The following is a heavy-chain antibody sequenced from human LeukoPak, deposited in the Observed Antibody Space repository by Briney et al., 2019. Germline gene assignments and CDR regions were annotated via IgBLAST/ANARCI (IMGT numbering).Heavy chain of an antibody. D-gene: IGHD3-3*01. Sequence: RTGGSLRLSCAASGFTFSSYSMNWVRQAPGKGLEWVSSISSSSSYIYYADSVKGRFTISRDNAKSSLYLQMNSLRAEDTAVYYCARDTPGYYDFWSGYYLGIDYWGQGTLVTVSS. CDR1: GFTFSSYS. J-gene: IGHJ4*02. CDR3: ARDTPGYYDFWSGYYLGIDY. V-gene: IGHV3-21*01. CDR2: ISSSSSYI.